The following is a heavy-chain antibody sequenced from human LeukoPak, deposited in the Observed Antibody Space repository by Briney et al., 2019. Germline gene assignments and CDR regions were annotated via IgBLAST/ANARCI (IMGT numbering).Heavy chain of an antibody. D-gene: IGHD2-2*01. Sequence: SQTLSLTCAISGDSVSSNSVTWNWIRQSPSRGLEWLGRTYYRSTWYNDYAVSVRGRITVNPDTSKIQFPLHLNSVTPEDTAVYYCARRLTQYDCFDPWGQGILVTVSS. CDR3: ARRLTQYDCFDP. V-gene: IGHV6-1*01. CDR2: TYYRSTWYN. J-gene: IGHJ5*02. CDR1: GDSVSSNSVT.